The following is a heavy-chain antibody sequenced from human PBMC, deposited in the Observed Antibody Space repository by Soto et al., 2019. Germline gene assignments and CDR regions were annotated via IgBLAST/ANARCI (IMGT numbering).Heavy chain of an antibody. CDR3: AKITGAPGFDP. CDR2: ISYDGSNK. CDR1: GFTFSSYG. J-gene: IGHJ5*02. V-gene: IGHV3-30*18. Sequence: PGGSLRLSCAASGFTFSSYGMHWVRQAPGKRLEWVAVISYDGSNKYYADSVKGRFTISRDNSKNTLYLQMNSLRAEDTAVYYCAKITGAPGFDPWGQGTLVTVSS. D-gene: IGHD1-20*01.